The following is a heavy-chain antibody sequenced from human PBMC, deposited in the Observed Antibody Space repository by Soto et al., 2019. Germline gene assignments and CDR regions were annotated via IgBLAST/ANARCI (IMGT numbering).Heavy chain of an antibody. D-gene: IGHD5-18*01. Sequence: PSETLSLTCAVYGGSFSGYYWSWIRQPPGKGLEWIGEINHSGSTNYNPSLKSRVTISVDTSKNQFSLKLSSVTAADTAVYYCARARKRGYSYGGHFYYWGQGTLVTVSS. CDR1: GGSFSGYY. CDR3: ARARKRGYSYGGHFYY. V-gene: IGHV4-34*01. CDR2: INHSGST. J-gene: IGHJ4*02.